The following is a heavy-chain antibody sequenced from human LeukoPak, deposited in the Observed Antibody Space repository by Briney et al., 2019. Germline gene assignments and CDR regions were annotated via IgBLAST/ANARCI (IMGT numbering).Heavy chain of an antibody. CDR2: ISGSGGST. Sequence: SGGSLRLSCAASGFTFSSYAMSWVRQAPGKGRGWVSAISGSGGSTYYADSVKGRFTISRDNSKNTLYLQMNSLRAEDTAVYYCAKDPYSLDYMDVWGKGTTVTVSS. V-gene: IGHV3-23*01. D-gene: IGHD4-11*01. J-gene: IGHJ6*03. CDR3: AKDPYSLDYMDV. CDR1: GFTFSSYA.